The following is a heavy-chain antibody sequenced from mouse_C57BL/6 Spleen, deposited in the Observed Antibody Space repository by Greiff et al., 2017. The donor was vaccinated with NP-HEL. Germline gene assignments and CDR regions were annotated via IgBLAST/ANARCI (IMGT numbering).Heavy chain of an antibody. Sequence: QVQLQQSGAELARPGASVKLSCKASGYTFTSYGISWVKQRTGQGLEWIGEIYPRSGNTYYNEKFKGKATLTADKSSSTAYMELRSLTSEDSAVYFCARDYYGSRLFDYWGQGTTLTVSS. CDR3: ARDYYGSRLFDY. V-gene: IGHV1-81*01. J-gene: IGHJ2*01. D-gene: IGHD1-1*01. CDR1: GYTFTSYG. CDR2: IYPRSGNT.